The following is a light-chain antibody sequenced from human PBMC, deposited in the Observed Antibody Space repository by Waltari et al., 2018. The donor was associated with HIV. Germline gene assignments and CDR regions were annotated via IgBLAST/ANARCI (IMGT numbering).Light chain of an antibody. J-gene: IGLJ2*01. CDR1: ELGDKY. Sequence: SYELTQPPSVSVSPGRTASITCSGDELGDKYACWYQQKPGQSPVLVIYQDSKRPSGIHGRFSGSTSGNTATLTITGTQAMDEADYYCQAWDSSTVVFGGGTKLSVL. CDR2: QDS. CDR3: QAWDSSTVV. V-gene: IGLV3-1*01.